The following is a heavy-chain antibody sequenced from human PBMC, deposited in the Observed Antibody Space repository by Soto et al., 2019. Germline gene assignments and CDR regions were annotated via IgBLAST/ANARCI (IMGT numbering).Heavy chain of an antibody. CDR3: STVCETTVTTDDAFDI. CDR2: IKSKTDGGTT. J-gene: IGHJ3*02. D-gene: IGHD4-17*01. Sequence: GGSLRLSCAASGFTFSNAWMSWVRQAPGKGLEWVGRIKSKTDGGTTDYAAPVKGRFTISRDDSKNTLYLQMNSLKTEDTAVYYCSTVCETTVTTDDAFDILGQGTMVTVSS. CDR1: GFTFSNAW. V-gene: IGHV3-15*01.